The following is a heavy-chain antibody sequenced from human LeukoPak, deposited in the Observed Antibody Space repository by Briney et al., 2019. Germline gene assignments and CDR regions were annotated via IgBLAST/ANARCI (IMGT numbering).Heavy chain of an antibody. V-gene: IGHV3-72*01. CDR2: SRNKADSYTT. D-gene: IGHD1-26*01. CDR1: GSILSDHH. CDR3: ARVAVGSYHFDY. Sequence: PGGSLRLSCAASGSILSDHHMDGVRQAPGKGLEWLGRSRNKADSYTTEYAASVKGRFTISRDNARNTLYLQMNSLRAEDAAVYYCARVAVGSYHFDYWGQGTLLTVSS. J-gene: IGHJ4*02.